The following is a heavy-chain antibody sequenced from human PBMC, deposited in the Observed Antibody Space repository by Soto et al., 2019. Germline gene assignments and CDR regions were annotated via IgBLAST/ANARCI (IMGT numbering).Heavy chain of an antibody. CDR2: ISGSGRST. D-gene: IGHD5-18*01. V-gene: IGHV3-23*01. CDR3: AKPDTDWDV. Sequence: EVQLLESGGGLVQPGGSLRLSCAASGFTFSSYAMSWVRQAPGKGLEWVSSISGSGRSTYYADSVKVRFTISRDNSKNTLYLQMNSLRAEDTALYFCAKPDTDWDVWGQGTTVTVSS. J-gene: IGHJ6*02. CDR1: GFTFSSYA.